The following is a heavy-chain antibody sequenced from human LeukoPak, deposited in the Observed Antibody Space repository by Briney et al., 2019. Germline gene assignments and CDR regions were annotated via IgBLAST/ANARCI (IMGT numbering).Heavy chain of an antibody. CDR2: ISSTSSTI. Sequence: PGGSLRLSCAASGYTFSSYSMNWVRQAPGKGLEWVSYISSTSSTIYYADSVKRRFTISRDNAENSVYLQMNSLRAEDTAVYYCARKGSGYSYGYPYWGQGTLVTVSS. V-gene: IGHV3-48*01. CDR3: ARKGSGYSYGYPY. CDR1: GYTFSSYS. J-gene: IGHJ4*02. D-gene: IGHD5-18*01.